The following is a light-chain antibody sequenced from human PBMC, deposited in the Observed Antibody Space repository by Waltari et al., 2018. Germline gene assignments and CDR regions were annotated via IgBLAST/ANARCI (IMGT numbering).Light chain of an antibody. CDR1: QGVKNN. CDR3: QQYDTLPVT. J-gene: IGKJ4*01. Sequence: TQLTQYPSPLSASVGDTVIITCRASQGVKNNLAWNQKKPGKAPKVLIHKASRLESWAPSSFSGSGYGPEFTLTISSLQPDDFATYYCQQYDTLPVTFGGGTKVEIK. V-gene: IGKV1-5*03. CDR2: KAS.